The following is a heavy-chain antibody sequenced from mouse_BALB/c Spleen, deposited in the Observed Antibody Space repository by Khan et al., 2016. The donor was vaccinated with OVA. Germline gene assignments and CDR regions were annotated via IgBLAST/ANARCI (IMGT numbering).Heavy chain of an antibody. Sequence: QIQLVQSGPELKKPGETVKISCKASGYTFTNYGMNWVKQAPGKGLKWMGWINTYTGEPTYADDFKGRFAFSLETSASTAYLQINNLKNEDTATYFCARVGNNGTIDYWGQGTSVTVSS. V-gene: IGHV9-3-1*01. CDR1: GYTFTNYG. CDR3: ARVGNNGTIDY. J-gene: IGHJ4*01. CDR2: INTYTGEP. D-gene: IGHD6-1*01.